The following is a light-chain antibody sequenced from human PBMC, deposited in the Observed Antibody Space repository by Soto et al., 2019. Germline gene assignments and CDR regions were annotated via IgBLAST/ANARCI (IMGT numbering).Light chain of an antibody. CDR2: DVS. Sequence: QSALTQPASVSGSPGQSITISCTGTSSDVGGYNYVSWCQQHPGKAPKLMIYDVSNRPSGVSNRFSGSKSGNTASLTISGLQAEDEADYYCSSYTSSSTLVFGTGTKLTVL. V-gene: IGLV2-14*01. J-gene: IGLJ1*01. CDR1: SSDVGGYNY. CDR3: SSYTSSSTLV.